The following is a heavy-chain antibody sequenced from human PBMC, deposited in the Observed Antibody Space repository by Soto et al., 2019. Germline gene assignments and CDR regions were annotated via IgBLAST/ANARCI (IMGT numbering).Heavy chain of an antibody. V-gene: IGHV3-53*01. Sequence: GGSLRLSCAASGFTVSSNYMSWVRQVPGKGLEWVSVIYSGGSTYYADSVKGRFTISRDNSKNTLYLQMNNVRAEDTAVYYCASRIEAAGSDYWGQGTLVTVSS. CDR1: GFTVSSNY. CDR2: IYSGGST. J-gene: IGHJ4*02. D-gene: IGHD6-13*01. CDR3: ASRIEAAGSDY.